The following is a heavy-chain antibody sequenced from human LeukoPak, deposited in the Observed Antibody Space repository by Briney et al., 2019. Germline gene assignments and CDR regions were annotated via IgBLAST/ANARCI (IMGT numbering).Heavy chain of an antibody. Sequence: SETLSLTCAVSGYSISSGYYWGWIRPPPGKGLEWIGSIYHSGSTYYNPSLKSRVTISVDTSKNQFSLKLSSVTAADTAVYYCARQDPGDAFDIWGQGTMVTVSS. CDR3: ARQDPGDAFDI. J-gene: IGHJ3*02. V-gene: IGHV4-38-2*01. CDR1: GYSISSGYY. CDR2: IYHSGST.